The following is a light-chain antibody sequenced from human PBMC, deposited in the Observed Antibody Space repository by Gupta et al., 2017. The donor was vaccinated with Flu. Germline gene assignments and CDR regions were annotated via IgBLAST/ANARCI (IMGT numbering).Light chain of an antibody. CDR2: GAS. CDR1: QSIGSHY. Sequence: EIVLTQSPGTLSLSPGEGATLSCRASQSIGSHYLAWYQQKPGQAPRLLFYGASSRATGIPDRFSGSGSGTDFTLTISRLEAEDFAVYYCHQQDNSPRTFGQGTRVEIK. CDR3: HQQDNSPRT. V-gene: IGKV3-20*01. J-gene: IGKJ1*01.